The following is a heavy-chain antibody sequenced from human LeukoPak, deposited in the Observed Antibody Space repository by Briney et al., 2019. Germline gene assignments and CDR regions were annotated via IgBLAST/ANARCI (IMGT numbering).Heavy chain of an antibody. CDR1: GGSISSYY. V-gene: IGHV4-59*01. Sequence: PSETLSLTCTVSGGSISSYYWHWIRQPPGKGLEWIGYLYYSGNTYYNPSLKSRVTMSVDTSKNQFSLKLSSVTAADTAVYFCVRAAYCGGDCYYYFDYWGQGTLVTVSS. CDR2: LYYSGNT. D-gene: IGHD2-21*02. CDR3: VRAAYCGGDCYYYFDY. J-gene: IGHJ4*02.